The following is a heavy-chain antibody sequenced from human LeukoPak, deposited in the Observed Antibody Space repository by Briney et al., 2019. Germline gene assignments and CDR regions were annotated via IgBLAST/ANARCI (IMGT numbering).Heavy chain of an antibody. CDR1: GFTFSSYE. Sequence: PGGSLRLSCAASGFTFSSYEMNWVRQAPGKGLEWVSYISSSGSTIYHADSVKGRFTISRDNAKNSLYLQMNSLRAEDTAVYYCARDRDSRWDFDLWGRGTLVTVSS. V-gene: IGHV3-48*03. CDR3: ARDRDSRWDFDL. CDR2: ISSSGSTI. D-gene: IGHD3-22*01. J-gene: IGHJ2*01.